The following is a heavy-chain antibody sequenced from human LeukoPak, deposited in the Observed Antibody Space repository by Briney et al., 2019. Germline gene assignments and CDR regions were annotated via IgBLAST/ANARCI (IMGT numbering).Heavy chain of an antibody. D-gene: IGHD1-26*01. CDR2: ISSSGSTI. V-gene: IGHV3-11*01. Sequence: KAWGSLRLSCAASGFTFSDYYMSWIRQAPGKGLEWVSYISSSGSTIYYTDSVKGRFTISRDNAKNSLYLQMNSLRAEDTAVYYCARDDIIVGAATWGQGTLVTVSS. J-gene: IGHJ5*02. CDR3: ARDDIIVGAAT. CDR1: GFTFSDYY.